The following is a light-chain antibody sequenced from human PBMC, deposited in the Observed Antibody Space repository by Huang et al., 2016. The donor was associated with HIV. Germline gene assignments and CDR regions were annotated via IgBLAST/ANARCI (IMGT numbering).Light chain of an antibody. V-gene: IGKV4-1*01. CDR2: WAT. Sequence: DIVMTQSPDSLAVSPGERATINCKSSQSVLYSLSKKNYLAWFKHKPGGPPKLLIYWATTRESGVPDRFSGSGSGTDFTLTINNLQAEDVAVYFCLQYYSVPQTFGHGTKVEIK. J-gene: IGKJ1*01. CDR3: LQYYSVPQT. CDR1: QSVLYSLSKKNY.